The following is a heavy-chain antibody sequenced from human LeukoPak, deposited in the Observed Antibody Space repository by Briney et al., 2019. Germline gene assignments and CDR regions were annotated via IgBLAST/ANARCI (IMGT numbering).Heavy chain of an antibody. CDR1: GYTFTSYG. CDR3: ASRGGTYYDFWSGQPFDY. D-gene: IGHD3-3*01. Sequence: ASVKVSCKASGYTFTSYGISWVRQAPGQGLEWMGWISAYNGNTNYAQKFQGRVTMTRDTSISTAYMELSRLRSDDTAVYYCASRGGTYYDFWSGQPFDYWGQGTLVTVSS. J-gene: IGHJ4*02. CDR2: ISAYNGNT. V-gene: IGHV1-18*01.